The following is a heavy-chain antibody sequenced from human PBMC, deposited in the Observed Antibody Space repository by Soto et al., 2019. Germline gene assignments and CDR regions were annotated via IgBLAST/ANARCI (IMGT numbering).Heavy chain of an antibody. Sequence: ASVKVSCKASGYTFNDYYMHWVRQAPGQGLEWMGWINPNSGGTNYAQKFQGRVTMTRDTSISTAYMELNRLRSDDTAVYYCARDQSPSSGWPGMDVWGQGTTVTVSS. CDR1: GYTFNDYY. V-gene: IGHV1-2*02. CDR3: ARDQSPSSGWPGMDV. J-gene: IGHJ6*02. CDR2: INPNSGGT. D-gene: IGHD6-19*01.